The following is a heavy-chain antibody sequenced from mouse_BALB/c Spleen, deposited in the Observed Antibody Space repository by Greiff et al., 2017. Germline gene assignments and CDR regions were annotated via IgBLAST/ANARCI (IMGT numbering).Heavy chain of an antibody. CDR3: ARTGTERDFDY. CDR1: GFTFSSYG. Sequence: EVKLMESGGDLVKPGGSLKLSCAASGFTFSSYGMSWVRQTPDKRLEWVATISSGGSYTYYPDSVKGRFTISRDNAKNTLYLQMSSLKSEDTAMYYCARTGTERDFDYWGQGTTLTVCS. J-gene: IGHJ2*01. D-gene: IGHD4-1*01. V-gene: IGHV5-6*01. CDR2: ISSGGSYT.